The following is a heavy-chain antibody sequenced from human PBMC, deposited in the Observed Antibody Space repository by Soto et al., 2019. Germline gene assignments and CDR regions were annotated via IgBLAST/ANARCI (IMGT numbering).Heavy chain of an antibody. CDR2: ISWNSGSI. V-gene: IGHV3-9*01. D-gene: IGHD6-13*01. Sequence: EVQLVESGGGLVQPGRSLRLSCAASGFTFDDYAMHLVRQAPGKGLEWVSGISWNSGSIGYADSVKGRFTISRDNAKNSLYLQMNSLRAEDTALYYCAKDSGGSHAAAFSGGDYWGQGTLVTVSS. CDR3: AKDSGGSHAAAFSGGDY. J-gene: IGHJ4*02. CDR1: GFTFDDYA.